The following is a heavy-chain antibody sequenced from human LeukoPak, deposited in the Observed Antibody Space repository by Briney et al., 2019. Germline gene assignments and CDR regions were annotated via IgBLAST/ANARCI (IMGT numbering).Heavy chain of an antibody. Sequence: ASVKVFCKASGYTFTSYGISWVRQAPGQGLEWMGGIIPIFGTANYAQKFQGRVTITTDESTSTAYMELSSLRSEDTAVYYCARGAAYYYGSGSDYYYYYMDVWGKGTTVTVSS. V-gene: IGHV1-69*05. J-gene: IGHJ6*03. CDR1: GYTFTSYG. D-gene: IGHD3-10*01. CDR2: IIPIFGTA. CDR3: ARGAAYYYGSGSDYYYYYMDV.